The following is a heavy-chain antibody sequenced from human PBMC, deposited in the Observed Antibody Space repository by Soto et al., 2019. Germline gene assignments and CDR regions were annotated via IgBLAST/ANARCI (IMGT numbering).Heavy chain of an antibody. CDR3: SREVQVHTPAFVY. J-gene: IGHJ4*02. Sequence: QVQLVQSGAEMKKPGSSVKVSCQSSGGTFNTYAMNWVRQAPVQGPEWMGDISPMFGAANYAPKFQGRVTITADESTCTSYMQLSSLTSEDTALYFCSREVQVHTPAFVYWGQGTLVTVSS. CDR1: GGTFNTYA. V-gene: IGHV1-69*19. CDR2: ISPMFGAA. D-gene: IGHD3-10*01.